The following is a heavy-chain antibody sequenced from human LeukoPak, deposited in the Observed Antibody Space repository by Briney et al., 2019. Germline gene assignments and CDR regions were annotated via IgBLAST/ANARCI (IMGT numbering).Heavy chain of an antibody. CDR3: SRDRLGGLDL. CDR2: ISTMSNYI. CDR1: GFDFSTYA. D-gene: IGHD5-12*01. V-gene: IGHV3-21*01. J-gene: IGHJ5*02. Sequence: GGSLRLSCAASGFDFSTYAINWVRQAPGKGLEWVSSISTMSNYIFYGDSVKGRFTISRANAKNSVYLQMNSLRPEDTAVYYCSRDRLGGLDLWGQGTLVTVSS.